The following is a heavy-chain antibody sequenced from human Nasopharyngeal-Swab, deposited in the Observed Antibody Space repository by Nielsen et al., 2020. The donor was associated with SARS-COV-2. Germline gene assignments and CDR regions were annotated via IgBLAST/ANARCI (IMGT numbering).Heavy chain of an antibody. CDR1: GGTFSSYA. CDR2: IIPILGIA. CDR3: ARDPTLTYYDILTGYRTPDYYMDV. V-gene: IGHV1-69*04. D-gene: IGHD3-9*01. Sequence: SVKVSCKASGGTFSSYAISWVRQAPGQGLEWMGRIIPILGIANYAQKFQGRVTITADKSTSTAYMELSSLRSEDTAVYYCARDPTLTYYDILTGYRTPDYYMDVRGKGTTVTVSS. J-gene: IGHJ6*03.